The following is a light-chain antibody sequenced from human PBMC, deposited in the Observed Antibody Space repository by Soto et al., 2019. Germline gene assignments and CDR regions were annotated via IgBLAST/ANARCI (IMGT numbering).Light chain of an antibody. CDR1: QSVNSN. V-gene: IGKV3-15*01. CDR2: GAS. J-gene: IGKJ2*01. Sequence: EIVMTQSPATLSLSPGERATLSFMASQSVNSNLAWYRQKPGQAPRLLIYGASTRVTGIPARFTGSGSGTQFTLTIASLHSEDFAVYFCQQYNNWPYTFGQGTKVDIK. CDR3: QQYNNWPYT.